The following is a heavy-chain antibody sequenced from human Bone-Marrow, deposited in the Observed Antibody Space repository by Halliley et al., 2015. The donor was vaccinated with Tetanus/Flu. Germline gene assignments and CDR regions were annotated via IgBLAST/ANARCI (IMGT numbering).Heavy chain of an antibody. V-gene: IGHV4-59*01. CDR3: ARDYYNPSGYYGYWYFDL. J-gene: IGHJ2*01. CDR2: IYYSGST. Sequence: LRLSCTVSGGSISSYYWSWVRQPPGKGLEWIGYIYYSGSTNYNPSLKSRVTISVDISKNQFSLKLTSVAAADTAVYYCARDYYNPSGYYGYWYFDLWGRGTLVTVSS. D-gene: IGHD3-22*01. CDR1: GGSISSYY.